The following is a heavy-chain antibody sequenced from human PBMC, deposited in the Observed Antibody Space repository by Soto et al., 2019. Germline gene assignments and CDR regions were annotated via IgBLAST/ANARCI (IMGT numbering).Heavy chain of an antibody. CDR3: ARGRSAAARPDYNWFDP. CDR1: GGTFSSYA. CDR2: IIPIFGTA. D-gene: IGHD6-6*01. J-gene: IGHJ5*02. V-gene: IGHV1-69*06. Sequence: SVKVSCKASGGTFSSYAISWVRQAPGQGLEWMGGIIPIFGTANYAQKFQGRVTITADKSTSTAYMELSSLRSEDTAVYYCARGRSAAARPDYNWFDPWGQGPMLTLYS.